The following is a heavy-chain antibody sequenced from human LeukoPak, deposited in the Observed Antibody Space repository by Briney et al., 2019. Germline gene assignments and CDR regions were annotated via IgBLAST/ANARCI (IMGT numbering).Heavy chain of an antibody. CDR1: GFTFSSYA. CDR3: AKSPTIVATVSLY. Sequence: GGSLRLSCAASGFTFSSYAMSWVRQAPGKGLVWVSAISGSRGSTYYADSVKGRFTISRDNSKNTLYLQMNSLRAEDTAVYYCAKSPTIVATVSLYWGQGTLVTVSS. CDR2: ISGSRGST. D-gene: IGHD5-12*01. J-gene: IGHJ4*02. V-gene: IGHV3-23*01.